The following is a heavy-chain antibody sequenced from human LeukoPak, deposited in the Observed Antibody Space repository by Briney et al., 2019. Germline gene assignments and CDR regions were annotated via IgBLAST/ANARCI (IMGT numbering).Heavy chain of an antibody. J-gene: IGHJ6*03. Sequence: ASVKVSCKASGYTFTSYYMHWVRQAPGQGLEWMGVITPSGGSTTYAQKFQGRVITTRDMSTKTVYMEMTSLRSEDTAIYYCARTEWFFYSMDVWGKGTTITVSS. D-gene: IGHD3-10*01. CDR2: ITPSGGST. CDR1: GYTFTSYY. CDR3: ARTEWFFYSMDV. V-gene: IGHV1-46*01.